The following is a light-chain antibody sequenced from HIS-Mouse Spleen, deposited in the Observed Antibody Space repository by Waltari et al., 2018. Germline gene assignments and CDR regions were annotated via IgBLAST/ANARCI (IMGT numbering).Light chain of an antibody. V-gene: IGKV3-15*01. J-gene: IGKJ5*01. CDR3: QQYNNWPIT. CDR2: GPS. CDR1: TSVSRK. Sequence: EIVMTQSPATLSVSPGERATLSCRARTSVSRKLAWYQQKPGQAPRLLIYGPSTRATGIPARFSGSGSGTEFTLTISSLQSEDFAVYYCQQYNNWPITFGQGTRLEIK.